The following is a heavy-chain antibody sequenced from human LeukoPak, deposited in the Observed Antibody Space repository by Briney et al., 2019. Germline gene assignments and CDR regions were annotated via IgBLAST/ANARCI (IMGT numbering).Heavy chain of an antibody. Sequence: TGGSLRLSCAASGFSFNNYAISWVRQAPGKGLEWVSGIRGSGDRSDYADSVKGRFTISTDNSKNAVYLQMNSLRAEDTAAYYCARDNRRGYLDWFQGYFDYWGQGTLVTVSS. D-gene: IGHD3-9*01. CDR1: GFSFNNYA. CDR3: ARDNRRGYLDWFQGYFDY. CDR2: IRGSGDRS. J-gene: IGHJ4*02. V-gene: IGHV3-23*01.